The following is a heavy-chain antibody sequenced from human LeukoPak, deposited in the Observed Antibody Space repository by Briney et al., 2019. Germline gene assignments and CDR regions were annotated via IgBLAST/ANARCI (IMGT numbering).Heavy chain of an antibody. CDR3: ARGKQGVLYHYDSSGYYYFDY. Sequence: GGSLRLSCAASGFTFSSYEMNWVRQAPGDGLEWVSYISSSGSTIYYADSVKGRFTISRDNAKNSLYLQMNSLRAEDTAVYYCARGKQGVLYHYDSSGYYYFDYWGQGTLVTVSS. J-gene: IGHJ4*02. CDR1: GFTFSSYE. V-gene: IGHV3-48*03. D-gene: IGHD3-22*01. CDR2: ISSSGSTI.